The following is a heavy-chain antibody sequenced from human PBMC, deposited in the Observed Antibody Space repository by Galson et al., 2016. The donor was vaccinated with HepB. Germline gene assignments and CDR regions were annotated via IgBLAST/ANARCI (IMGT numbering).Heavy chain of an antibody. CDR1: GFSFSGSG. CDR3: TRLWGGPYTATANYYFLAMDI. Sequence: SLRLSCAASGFSFSGSGMHWVRQAPGKGLEWVAVIWLDGTYKYYAESVKGRFTISRDNSKNTLYLQMDSLRAEDTAVYYCTRLWGGPYTATANYYFLAMDIWGQGTTVTVSS. J-gene: IGHJ6*02. D-gene: IGHD4-17*01. CDR2: IWLDGTYK. V-gene: IGHV3-33*01.